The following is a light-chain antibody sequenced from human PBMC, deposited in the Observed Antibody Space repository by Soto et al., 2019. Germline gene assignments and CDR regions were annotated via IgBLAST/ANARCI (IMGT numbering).Light chain of an antibody. CDR3: QQYNNWPSIT. CDR2: GAS. Sequence: EIVMTQSPATLSVSPGERATLSCRASQSVSSNLAWYQQKPGQAPRLLISGASTRATGIPARFSGSGSGTEFTLTISSLQSEDFAVYYCQQYNNWPSITFGQGTRLEN. CDR1: QSVSSN. V-gene: IGKV3-15*01. J-gene: IGKJ5*01.